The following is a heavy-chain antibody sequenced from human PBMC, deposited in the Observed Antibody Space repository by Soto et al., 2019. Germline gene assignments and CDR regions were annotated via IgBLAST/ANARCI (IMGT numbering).Heavy chain of an antibody. CDR2: INHLGSI. V-gene: IGHV4-34*01. D-gene: IGHD2-21*01. CDR3: ARGGISHWAYFYYMDV. J-gene: IGHJ6*03. CDR1: GASLSAYF. Sequence: SETLSLTCVVSGASLSAYFWSWIRQPPGMALEWIGEINHLGSINYNPSLKSRVTMSVDTSKNQFSLTLNSVTAADTATYYCARGGISHWAYFYYMDVWDRGTTVTVSS.